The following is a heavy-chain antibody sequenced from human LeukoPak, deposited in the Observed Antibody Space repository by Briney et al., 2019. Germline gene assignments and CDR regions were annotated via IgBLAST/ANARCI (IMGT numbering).Heavy chain of an antibody. CDR3: ARGRISGYDILTGYYDFDY. D-gene: IGHD3-9*01. J-gene: IGHJ4*02. Sequence: PGGSLRLTCSASGFTFSTYAMHWVRQAPGKGLVWVSRINSDGSSTSYADSVKGRFTISRDNAKITLYLQMNSLRAEDTAVYYCARGRISGYDILTGYYDFDYWGQGTLVTVSS. V-gene: IGHV3-74*01. CDR1: GFTFSTYA. CDR2: INSDGSST.